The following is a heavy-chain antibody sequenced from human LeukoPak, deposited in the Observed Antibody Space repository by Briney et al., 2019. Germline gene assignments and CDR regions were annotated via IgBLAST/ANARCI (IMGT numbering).Heavy chain of an antibody. CDR2: IYYSGST. CDR1: GGSISSYY. D-gene: IGHD5-12*01. J-gene: IGHJ4*02. Sequence: SETLSLTCTVSGGSISSYYWSWIRQPPGKGLEWIGYIYYSGSTNYNPSLKRRVTISVLTSKNQFSLKLSSATAADTAVYYCARVTSGYENFDYWGQGTLVTVSS. V-gene: IGHV4-59*01. CDR3: ARVTSGYENFDY.